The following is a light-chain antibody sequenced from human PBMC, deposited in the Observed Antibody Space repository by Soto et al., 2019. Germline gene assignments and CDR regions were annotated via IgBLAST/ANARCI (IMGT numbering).Light chain of an antibody. CDR3: CSNAGGSTYV. V-gene: IGLV2-23*01. Sequence: QSVLTQPASVSGSPGQSITISCTGTSSDVGSHKLVSWYQQYPGKAPKLIIFEASKRPSGVSNRFSGSKSGSTASLTISGLQAADEADYYCCSNAGGSTYVFGTGTKVTVL. J-gene: IGLJ1*01. CDR1: SSDVGSHKL. CDR2: EAS.